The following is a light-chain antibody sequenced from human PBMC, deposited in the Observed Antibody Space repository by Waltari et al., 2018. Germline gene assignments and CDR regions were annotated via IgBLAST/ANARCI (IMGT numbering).Light chain of an antibody. CDR3: QHYGASPLT. CDR1: QSVNTNY. V-gene: IGKV3-20*01. CDR2: GAS. Sequence: EVLLTQSPGTLSLSPGERATLSRRASQSVNTNYLAWYQKKPGQAPRLLIYGASSGATGIPDRFSGSGSGTDFSLTISRVEPEDFAVYYCQHYGASPLTFGGGTTVEIK. J-gene: IGKJ4*01.